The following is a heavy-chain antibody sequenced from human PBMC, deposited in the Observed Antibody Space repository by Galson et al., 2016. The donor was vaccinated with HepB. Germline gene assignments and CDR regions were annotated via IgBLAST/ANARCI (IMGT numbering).Heavy chain of an antibody. D-gene: IGHD3/OR15-3a*01. CDR3: ARDTWTWN. J-gene: IGHJ4*02. Sequence: SLRLSCAASGFSVSDYEMNWVRQTPGRGLEWVSVIYSGGETYYADSVKGRFTISRDNSKNTVFLQMNSLRAEDTAVYYCARDTWTWNGGQGTLVTVSS. V-gene: IGHV3-66*01. CDR2: IYSGGET. CDR1: GFSVSDYE.